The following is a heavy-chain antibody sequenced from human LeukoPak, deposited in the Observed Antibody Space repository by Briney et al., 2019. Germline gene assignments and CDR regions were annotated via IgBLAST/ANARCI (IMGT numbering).Heavy chain of an antibody. D-gene: IGHD3-3*01. Sequence: TGGSLRLSCAVSGFTFDDHGMSWVRQAPGKGLEWVSGINWNGGSTGCADSVKGRFTISRDNAKNSLYLQMNSLRAEDTALYHCARAVYYDFWSGSPDDAFDIWGQGTMVTVSS. CDR3: ARAVYYDFWSGSPDDAFDI. V-gene: IGHV3-20*01. CDR1: GFTFDDHG. J-gene: IGHJ3*02. CDR2: INWNGGST.